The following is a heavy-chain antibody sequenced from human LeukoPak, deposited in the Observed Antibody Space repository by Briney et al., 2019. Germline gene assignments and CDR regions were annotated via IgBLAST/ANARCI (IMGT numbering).Heavy chain of an antibody. CDR2: IRANSESI. D-gene: IGHD3-9*01. CDR1: GFTFSSYS. CDR3: VRDSRSSQLRHFDWLLDY. V-gene: IGHV3-9*01. Sequence: GGSLRLSCAASGFTFSSYSMNWVRQAPGKGLEWVSGIRANSESIQYADSVRGRFTISRDNAKNSLSLQMSSLRDEDTAFYYCVRDSRSSQLRHFDWLLDYWGQGVLVTISS. J-gene: IGHJ4*02.